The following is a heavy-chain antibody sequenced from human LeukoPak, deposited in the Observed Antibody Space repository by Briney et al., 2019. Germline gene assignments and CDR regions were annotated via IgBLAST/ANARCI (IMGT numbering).Heavy chain of an antibody. CDR1: GGSISSYY. V-gene: IGHV4-59*01. Sequence: SETLSLTCTVSGGSISSYYWSWIRQPPGRGLEWIGHIHNSGNTNYNPSLKSRVTLSVDTSKNQFSLKLSSVTAADTAVYYCAREGTTGRNLNWFDSWGQGTLVTVSS. CDR3: AREGTTGRNLNWFDS. D-gene: IGHD1-1*01. CDR2: IHNSGNT. J-gene: IGHJ5*01.